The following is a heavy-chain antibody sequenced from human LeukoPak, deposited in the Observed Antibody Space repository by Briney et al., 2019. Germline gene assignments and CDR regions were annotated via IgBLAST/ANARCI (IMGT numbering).Heavy chain of an antibody. CDR3: AKDHAGGFDY. J-gene: IGHJ4*02. Sequence: GRSLRLSCTASGFTFGSYTMHWVRQAPGKGLEWVAVISYDGSNKYYADSVKGRFTISRDNSKNTLYLQMNSLRAEDTAVYYCAKDHAGGFDYWGQGTLVTVSS. D-gene: IGHD3-16*01. CDR2: ISYDGSNK. V-gene: IGHV3-30*04. CDR1: GFTFGSYT.